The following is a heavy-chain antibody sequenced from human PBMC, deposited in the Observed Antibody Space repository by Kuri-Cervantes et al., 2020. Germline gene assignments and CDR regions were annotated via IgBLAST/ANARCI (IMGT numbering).Heavy chain of an antibody. J-gene: IGHJ5*02. D-gene: IGHD6-6*01. Sequence: SVKVSCKASGGTFSSYAISWVRQAPGQGLEWMGGIIPIFGTANYAQKFQGRVTITADESTSTAYMELSCLRSEDTAVYYCARAPGRYSSSAGSPHGGWFDPWGQGTLVTVSS. CDR3: ARAPGRYSSSAGSPHGGWFDP. V-gene: IGHV1-69*13. CDR2: IIPIFGTA. CDR1: GGTFSSYA.